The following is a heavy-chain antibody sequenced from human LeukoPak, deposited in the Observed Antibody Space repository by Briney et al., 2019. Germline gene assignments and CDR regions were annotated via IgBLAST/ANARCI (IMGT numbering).Heavy chain of an antibody. D-gene: IGHD2-2*01. V-gene: IGHV3-30-3*01. CDR1: GFTFSSYA. CDR2: ISYDGSNK. Sequence: PGGSLRLSCAASGFTFSSYAMHWVRQAPGKGLEWVAVISYDGSNKYYADSVKGRFTISRDNSKNTLYLQMNSLRAEDTAVYYCARDRCSSTSCPRPYYYYYYMDVWGKGTTVTVSS. CDR3: ARDRCSSTSCPRPYYYYYYMDV. J-gene: IGHJ6*03.